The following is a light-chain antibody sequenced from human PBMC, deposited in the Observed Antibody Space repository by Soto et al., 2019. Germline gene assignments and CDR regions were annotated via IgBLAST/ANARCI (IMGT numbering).Light chain of an antibody. Sequence: QSALTQPPSVSGSPGQSVTISCTGTSSDVGGYNYVSWYQQHPGKAPKLVIYDVSKRPSGVPDRFSGSKSGNTASLTISGLQAEDEADYYCCSFTGGHTCWVFGGGTKLTVL. CDR3: CSFTGGHTCWV. CDR2: DVS. V-gene: IGLV2-11*01. CDR1: SSDVGGYNY. J-gene: IGLJ3*02.